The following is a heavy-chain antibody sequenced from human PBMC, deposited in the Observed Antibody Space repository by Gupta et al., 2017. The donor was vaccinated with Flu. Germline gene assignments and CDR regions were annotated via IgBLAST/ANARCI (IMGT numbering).Heavy chain of an antibody. V-gene: IGHV4-59*12. D-gene: IGHD3-22*01. Sequence: QVRLQESGPGLVKPSETLSLTCTVSGASIRAYYWTWIRQPPGKGLEWIGYIYYSGITNYNPSLKSRVTISVDSAKNQISLKLSSVTAADTAVYYCARDRVGYFYDSSRNPSFDSWGQGTLVTVSS. CDR1: GASIRAYY. CDR3: ARDRVGYFYDSSRNPSFDS. J-gene: IGHJ4*02. CDR2: IYYSGIT.